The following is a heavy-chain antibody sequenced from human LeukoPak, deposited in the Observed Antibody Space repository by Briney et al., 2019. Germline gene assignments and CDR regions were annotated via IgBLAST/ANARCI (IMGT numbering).Heavy chain of an antibody. CDR2: IYYSGST. CDR3: ARLYYYDSSGLDY. J-gene: IGHJ4*02. CDR1: GGSISSSSYY. D-gene: IGHD3-22*01. Sequence: SETLSLTCTVSGGSISSSSYYWVWIRQPPGKGLEWIGSIYYSGSTYYNPSLKSRVTISVDTSKNQFSLKLSSVTAADTAVYYCARLYYYDSSGLDYWGQGTLVTVSS. V-gene: IGHV4-39*07.